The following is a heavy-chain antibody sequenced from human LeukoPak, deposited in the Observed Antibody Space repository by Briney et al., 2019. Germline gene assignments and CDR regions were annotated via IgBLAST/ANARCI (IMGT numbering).Heavy chain of an antibody. Sequence: GGSLRLSCSASGFTFSSYAMHWVRQAPGKGLECASTINSHGGSTYYADSVKDRFTISRDNSKNTLYLQMSSLRSDDTAVYYCVKATLGYCSGGTCSADYWGQGTLVTVSS. CDR2: INSHGGST. D-gene: IGHD2-15*01. V-gene: IGHV3-64D*06. J-gene: IGHJ4*02. CDR1: GFTFSSYA. CDR3: VKATLGYCSGGTCSADY.